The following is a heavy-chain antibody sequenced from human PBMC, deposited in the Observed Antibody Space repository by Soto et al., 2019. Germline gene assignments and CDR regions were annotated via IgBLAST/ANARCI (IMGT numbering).Heavy chain of an antibody. D-gene: IGHD3-10*01. J-gene: IGHJ5*02. V-gene: IGHV4-59*01. Sequence: SQTLSLTCTVSGGSISSYYWSWIRQPPGKGLEWIGYIYYSGSTNYNPSLKSRVTISVDTSKNQFSLKLSSVTAADTAVYYCARELFGRSVWFDPWGQGTLVTVSS. CDR2: IYYSGST. CDR3: ARELFGRSVWFDP. CDR1: GGSISSYY.